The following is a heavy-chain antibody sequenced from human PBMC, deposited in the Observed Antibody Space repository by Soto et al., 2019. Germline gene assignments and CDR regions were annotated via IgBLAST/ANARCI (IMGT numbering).Heavy chain of an antibody. Sequence: GGSLRLSCAASGFTFSNYAMSLVRQAQGKGPEWVSAISGSGGSTYYADSVKGRFTISRDNSKNTLYLQMNSLRAEDTAVYYCAKDRCSGGSCRDAFDIWGQGTMVTVSS. CDR2: ISGSGGST. CDR3: AKDRCSGGSCRDAFDI. V-gene: IGHV3-23*01. CDR1: GFTFSNYA. D-gene: IGHD2-15*01. J-gene: IGHJ3*02.